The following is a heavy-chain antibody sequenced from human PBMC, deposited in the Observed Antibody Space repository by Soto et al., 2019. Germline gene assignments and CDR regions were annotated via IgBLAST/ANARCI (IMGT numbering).Heavy chain of an antibody. J-gene: IGHJ4*02. CDR1: GFTFRTYD. D-gene: IGHD1-7*01. CDR2: SSGGCTTT. Sequence: GGSLRLSCAASGFTFRTYDMTWVRQAPGQGLEWVSSSSGGCTTTYYADSVKGRCTPSTDNSNSALYLQMNSLRAEDTAVYYCAKSCQGYGNYAFEYWGQGALVTVSS. V-gene: IGHV3-23*01. CDR3: AKSCQGYGNYAFEY.